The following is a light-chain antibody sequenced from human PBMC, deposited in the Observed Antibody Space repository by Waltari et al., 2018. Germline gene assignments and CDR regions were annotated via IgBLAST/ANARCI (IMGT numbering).Light chain of an antibody. V-gene: IGLV5-37*01. Sequence: QPVLTQPPSSSASPGESARLTCTLPSNINVGDFNIYWYQQKPGSPPRFLLYYKSDSEKAQGSGVPSRFSGSKDASANAGILFISGLQSEDEADYYCMFWPSNVWVFGGGTKLTVL. CDR3: MFWPSNVWV. J-gene: IGLJ3*02. CDR2: YKSDSEK. CDR1: SNINVGDFN.